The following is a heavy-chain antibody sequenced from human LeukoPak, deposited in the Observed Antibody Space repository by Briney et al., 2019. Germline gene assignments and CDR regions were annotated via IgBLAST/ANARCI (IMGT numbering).Heavy chain of an antibody. D-gene: IGHD1-26*01. V-gene: IGHV3-30*18. CDR2: ISYDGSNK. Sequence: GGSLRLSCEASGFTFSTSDMHWVRQAPGKGLEWVAVISYDGSNKYYADSVKGRFTISRDNSKNTLYLQMNSLRAEDTAVYYCAKDKTPWEPKYYFDNWGQGTLVTVSS. J-gene: IGHJ4*02. CDR3: AKDKTPWEPKYYFDN. CDR1: GFTFSTSD.